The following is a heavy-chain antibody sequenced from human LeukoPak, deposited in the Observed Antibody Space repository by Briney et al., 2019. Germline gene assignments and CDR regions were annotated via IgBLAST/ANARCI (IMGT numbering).Heavy chain of an antibody. CDR1: GFTFSSYA. D-gene: IGHD3-9*01. J-gene: IGHJ4*02. CDR3: AKDYDILTGYSFDY. CDR2: ISGSGGST. V-gene: IGHV3-23*01. Sequence: GGSLRLSCAASGFTFSSYAMSWVRQAPGKGLEGVSAISGSGGSTYYADSAKGRFTISRDNSKNTLYLQMNSLRAEDTAVYYCAKDYDILTGYSFDYWGQGTLVTVSS.